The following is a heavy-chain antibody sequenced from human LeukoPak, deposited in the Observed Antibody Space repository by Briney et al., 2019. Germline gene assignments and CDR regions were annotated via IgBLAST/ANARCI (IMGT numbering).Heavy chain of an antibody. D-gene: IGHD1-26*01. CDR1: GGSFSGYY. Sequence: SETLSLTCAVYGGSFSGYYWTWIRQPPGKGLEWIGYIYDSGSTNYNPSLKSRVTISIDTSKNQFSLKLSSVTAADTAVYYCARVGGTNYYYYGMDVWGQGTTVTVSS. CDR3: ARVGGTNYYYYGMDV. V-gene: IGHV4-59*01. CDR2: IYDSGST. J-gene: IGHJ6*02.